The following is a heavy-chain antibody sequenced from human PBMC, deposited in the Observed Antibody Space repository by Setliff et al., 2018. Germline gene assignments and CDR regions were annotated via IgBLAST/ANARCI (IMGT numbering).Heavy chain of an antibody. CDR2: ISYTGST. D-gene: IGHD2-8*02. CDR3: ARLSPYNTGPPFDY. Sequence: KTSETLSLTCSVSGDSIFDNYWSWIRQSPGRGLEWIAYISYTGSTNYNPSLKSRVTISLDTSKNHFSLNLRSVTAADTAVYYCARLSPYNTGPPFDYWGQGTRVTVSS. CDR1: GDSIFDNY. V-gene: IGHV4-59*08. J-gene: IGHJ4*02.